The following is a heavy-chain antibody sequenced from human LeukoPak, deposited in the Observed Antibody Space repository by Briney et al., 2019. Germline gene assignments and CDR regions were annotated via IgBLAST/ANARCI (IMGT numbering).Heavy chain of an antibody. Sequence: GGSLRLSCAASGFTFSGYGMHWVRQAPGKGLQWVAFIQYDGSNKFYADSVKGRFTISRDNSKNTLWLQMNSLRAEDTAVYYCARGADYDFWGGYYWYFDYWGQGTLVTVSS. CDR3: ARGADYDFWGGYYWYFDY. CDR2: IQYDGSNK. CDR1: GFTFSGYG. J-gene: IGHJ4*02. D-gene: IGHD3-3*01. V-gene: IGHV3-30*02.